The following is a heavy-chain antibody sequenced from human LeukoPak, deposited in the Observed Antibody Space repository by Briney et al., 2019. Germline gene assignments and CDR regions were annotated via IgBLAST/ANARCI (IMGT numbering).Heavy chain of an antibody. J-gene: IGHJ5*02. CDR1: RGSIRTYY. Sequence: PSETLSLTCTVSRGSIRTYYWSWIRQSPGKGLEWIGYIYDSGTTKYNPSLKSRVTISVDTSKNQFSLRLSSVTAADTAFYYCARHGNIVVVVAARGFDPWGQGTLVTVSS. CDR3: ARHGNIVVVVAARGFDP. V-gene: IGHV4-59*08. D-gene: IGHD2-15*01. CDR2: IYDSGTT.